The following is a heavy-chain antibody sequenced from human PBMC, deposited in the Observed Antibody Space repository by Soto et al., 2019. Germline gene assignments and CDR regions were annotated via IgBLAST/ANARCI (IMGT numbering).Heavy chain of an antibody. CDR3: AKDENYYDSSGYYY. CDR1: GLTFSSYD. V-gene: IGHV3-13*01. J-gene: IGHJ4*02. D-gene: IGHD3-22*01. Sequence: GGSLRLSCAASGLTFSSYDMHWVRQATGKGLEWVSAIGTAGDTYYPGSVKGRFTISRENAKNSLYLQMNSLRAEDTAVYYCAKDENYYDSSGYYYWGQGTLVTVSS. CDR2: IGTAGDT.